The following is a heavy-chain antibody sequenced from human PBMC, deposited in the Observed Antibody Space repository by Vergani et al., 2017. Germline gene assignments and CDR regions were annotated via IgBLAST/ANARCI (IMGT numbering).Heavy chain of an antibody. D-gene: IGHD6-19*01. CDR3: AKVGRSEVAGTFGAFDI. CDR2: IRYDESRK. V-gene: IGHV3-30*02. Sequence: QVRLVESGGGVVQSGGSLRLSCAASGFTFRSHGMHWVRQAPGKGLECVTYIRYDESRKHYVDSVKGRFTISRDISKNTLFLHMNSLRPEDTAVYYCAKVGRSEVAGTFGAFDIWGQGTMVTVSS. J-gene: IGHJ3*02. CDR1: GFTFRSHG.